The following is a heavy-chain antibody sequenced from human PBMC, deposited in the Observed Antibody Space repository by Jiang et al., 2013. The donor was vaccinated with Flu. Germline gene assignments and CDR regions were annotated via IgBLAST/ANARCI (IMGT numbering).Heavy chain of an antibody. V-gene: IGHV3-48*03. D-gene: IGHD4-17*01. Sequence: VSYISSSGSTIYYADSVKGRFTISRDNAKNSLYLQMNSLRAEDTAVYYCARQDYGDYTYFDYWGQGTLVTVSS. CDR3: ARQDYGDYTYFDY. J-gene: IGHJ4*02. CDR2: ISSSGSTI.